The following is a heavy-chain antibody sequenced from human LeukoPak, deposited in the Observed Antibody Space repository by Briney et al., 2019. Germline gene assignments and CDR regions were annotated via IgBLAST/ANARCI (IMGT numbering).Heavy chain of an antibody. J-gene: IGHJ6*03. D-gene: IGHD6-13*01. CDR1: GGSISSGSYY. CDR2: IYTSGST. CDR3: ARGGYSSSWDYYYYYMDV. V-gene: IGHV4-61*02. Sequence: PSQTLSLTCTVSGGSISSGSYYWSWIRQPAGKGLEWIGRIYTSGSTNYNPSLKSRVTISVDMSKNQFSLKLSSVTAADTAVYYCARGGYSSSWDYYYYYMDVWGKGTTVTVSS.